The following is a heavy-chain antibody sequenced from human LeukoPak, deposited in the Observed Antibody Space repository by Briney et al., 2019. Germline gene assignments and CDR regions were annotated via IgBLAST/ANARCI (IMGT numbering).Heavy chain of an antibody. Sequence: ASVKVSCKASGYTFTGYYMHWVRRAPGQGLEWMGWINPNSGGTNYAQKFQGRVTMTRDTSISTAYMELSRLRSDDTAVYYCARDQGVVVVPAAIRAFYMDVWGKGTTVTVSS. J-gene: IGHJ6*03. CDR3: ARDQGVVVVPAAIRAFYMDV. CDR2: INPNSGGT. V-gene: IGHV1-2*02. CDR1: GYTFTGYY. D-gene: IGHD2-2*02.